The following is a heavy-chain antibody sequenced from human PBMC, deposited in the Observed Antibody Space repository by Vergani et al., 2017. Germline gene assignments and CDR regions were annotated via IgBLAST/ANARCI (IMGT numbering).Heavy chain of an antibody. CDR3: ARARKFRFGVVWENWFDP. CDR2: MNGDGVTK. CDR1: GFTFNEYW. Sequence: EVELVESGGGLVQPGGSLRLSCAASGFTFNEYWMHWARQVPGKGLVWVSGMNGDGVTKSYADSVKGRFTISRDNAKNTLFLQMNSLRAEDTAVYYCARARKFRFGVVWENWFDPCGQGTLVAISS. J-gene: IGHJ5*02. D-gene: IGHD3-3*01. V-gene: IGHV3-74*01.